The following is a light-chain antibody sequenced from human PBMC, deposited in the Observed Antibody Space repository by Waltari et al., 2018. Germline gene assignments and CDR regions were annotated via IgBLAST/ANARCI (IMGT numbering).Light chain of an antibody. Sequence: DIQMTQSPSTLSASVGDRVTITCRASQSISSWLAWYQQKPGKAPKLLIYDASSLESGVPSRFSGSGSGTEFTLTISSLQSEDFAVYFCQQYNHWPLAFGGGTNIEIK. CDR2: DAS. V-gene: IGKV1-5*01. J-gene: IGKJ4*01. CDR1: QSISSW. CDR3: QQYNHWPLA.